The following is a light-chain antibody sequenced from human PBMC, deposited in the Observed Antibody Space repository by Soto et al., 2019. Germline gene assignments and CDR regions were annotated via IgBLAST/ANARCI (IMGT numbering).Light chain of an antibody. V-gene: IGKV4-1*01. J-gene: IGKJ1*01. CDR2: WAS. CDR3: QQYYTTPQT. Sequence: DIVMTQSPGPLAVSLGERATINCKSSQSVFYSSNNKNYLAWYQQKPGQPPKLLIYWASTRESGVPDRFGGSGSGTDFTLTISSLEAEDVAVYYCQQYYTTPQTFGQGTKVEIK. CDR1: QSVFYSSNNKNY.